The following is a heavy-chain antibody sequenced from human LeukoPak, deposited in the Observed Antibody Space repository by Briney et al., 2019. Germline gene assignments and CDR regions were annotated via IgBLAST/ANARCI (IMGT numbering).Heavy chain of an antibody. J-gene: IGHJ6*03. D-gene: IGHD4-11*01. CDR1: GFTFSSYW. V-gene: IGHV3-7*01. CDR3: ARGLYSNYYYYYMDV. CDR2: IKQDGSEK. Sequence: GGSLRLSCAASGFTFSSYWMSWVRQAPGKGLERVANIKQDGSEKYYVDSVKGRFTISRDNAKNSLYRQMNSLRAEDTAVYYCARGLYSNYYYYYMDVWGKGTTVTVSS.